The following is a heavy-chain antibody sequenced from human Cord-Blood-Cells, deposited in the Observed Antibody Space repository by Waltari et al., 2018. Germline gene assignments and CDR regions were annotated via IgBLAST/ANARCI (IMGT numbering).Heavy chain of an antibody. Sequence: QVQLVQSGAEVKKPGASVKVSCKASGYTFTGYYMHWVRQAPGQGLEGRGWINPNSGGTNYAQRVQGRGTMTRETSSSTAYMERSRLRSDDTAVYYCARDRGHNWFDPWGQGTLVTVSS. CDR1: GYTFTGYY. V-gene: IGHV1-2*02. J-gene: IGHJ5*02. CDR2: INPNSGGT. CDR3: ARDRGHNWFDP. D-gene: IGHD5-12*01.